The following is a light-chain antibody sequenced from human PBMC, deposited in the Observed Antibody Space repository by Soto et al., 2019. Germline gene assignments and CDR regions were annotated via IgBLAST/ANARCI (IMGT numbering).Light chain of an antibody. Sequence: DIQLTQSPSTLSASVGDRVTITCRASQSVTDWLAWYQQKPGKAPKLLIYDASSLQSGVTSRFSGSGSGTEFSLTVSRLQPDDFATYYCQQYYRSCNCGQGTKVELQ. CDR2: DAS. J-gene: IGKJ2*02. CDR3: QQYYRSCN. CDR1: QSVTDW. V-gene: IGKV1-5*01.